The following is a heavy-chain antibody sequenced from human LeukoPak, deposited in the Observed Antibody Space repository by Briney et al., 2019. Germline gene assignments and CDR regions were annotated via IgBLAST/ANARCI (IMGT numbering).Heavy chain of an antibody. D-gene: IGHD6-19*01. CDR2: IYSGGST. CDR3: ARDRRIAVAGQYYYYYGMDV. CDR1: GFTVSSNY. V-gene: IGHV3-66*01. Sequence: GGSLRLSCAASGFTVSSNYMSWARQAPGKGLEWVSVIYSGGSTYYADSVKGRFTISRDNSKNTLYLQMNSLRAEDTAVYYCARDRRIAVAGQYYYYYGMDVWGQGTTVTVSS. J-gene: IGHJ6*02.